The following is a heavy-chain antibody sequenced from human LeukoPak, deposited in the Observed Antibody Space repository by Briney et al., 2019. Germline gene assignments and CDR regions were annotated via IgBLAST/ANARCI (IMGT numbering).Heavy chain of an antibody. D-gene: IGHD6-19*01. J-gene: IGHJ4*02. V-gene: IGHV3-73*01. Sequence: PRGSLRLSCAASGFTFSDSAMNWVRQASGKGLEWVGHIRGKTNSYATAYAASVRGRFTISRDDSKNTAYLQMNSLKTEDTAVYYCTGGSGWYSPDYWGQGTLVTVSS. CDR1: GFTFSDSA. CDR2: IRGKTNSYAT. CDR3: TGGSGWYSPDY.